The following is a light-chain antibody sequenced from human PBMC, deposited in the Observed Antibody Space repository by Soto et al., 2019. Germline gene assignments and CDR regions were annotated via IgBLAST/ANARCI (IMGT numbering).Light chain of an antibody. CDR1: GSDVGGYDY. CDR2: DVS. J-gene: IGLJ1*01. CDR3: CSYAGRFYV. Sequence: QSALTQPRSVSGSPGQSVTISCTGTGSDVGGYDYVSWYQQSPGKAPKFIIYDVSQRPSGVPDRFSGSKSGNTASLTISGLQAEDEADYYCCSYAGRFYVFGTGTKVTVL. V-gene: IGLV2-11*01.